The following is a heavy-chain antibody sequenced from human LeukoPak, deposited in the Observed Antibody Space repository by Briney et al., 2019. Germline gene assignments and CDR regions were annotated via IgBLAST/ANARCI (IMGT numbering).Heavy chain of an antibody. J-gene: IGHJ3*02. CDR3: ARDGQIYCSGGSCYSGAFDI. CDR1: GYTFTSYY. V-gene: IGHV1-46*01. D-gene: IGHD2-15*01. CDR2: INPSGGST. Sequence: ASVKVSCKASGYTFTSYYMHWVRQAPGQGLEWMGIINPSGGSTSYAQKFQGRVTMTRDTSTSTVYMELSSLRSEDTAVYYCARDGQIYCSGGSCYSGAFDIWGQGTMVTVSS.